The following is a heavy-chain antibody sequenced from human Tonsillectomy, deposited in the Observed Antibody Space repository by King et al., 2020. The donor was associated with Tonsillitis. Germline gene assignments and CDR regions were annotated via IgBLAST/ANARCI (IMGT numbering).Heavy chain of an antibody. Sequence: VQLVESGGGLVKPGGSLRLSCVASGFTFNNAYMGWVRQAPGQGLVWVVRIKRKADGGSADSAAPVKGRFAISRDASDNTLYLQMSSLKTEDTAMYYCTTDRGILARPLFDFWGQGTLVTVSS. CDR3: TTDRGILARPLFDF. D-gene: IGHD6-6*01. CDR2: IKRKADGGSA. CDR1: GFTFNNAY. V-gene: IGHV3-15*05. J-gene: IGHJ4*02.